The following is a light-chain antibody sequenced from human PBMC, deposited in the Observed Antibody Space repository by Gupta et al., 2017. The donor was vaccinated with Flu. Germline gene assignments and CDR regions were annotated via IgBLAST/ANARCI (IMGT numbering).Light chain of an antibody. CDR2: STS. CDR1: QSISTY. V-gene: IGKV1-39*01. Sequence: DIQMTQSPSYLSASLGDRVTITCRASQSISTYLNWYQQSPGKAPRLLIYSTSSLQSGVPSRFSGSGSGTDFTLTVSSLHPEDIATDYCQQSYTSPPTFGQGTKLEIK. CDR3: QQSYTSPPT. J-gene: IGKJ2*01.